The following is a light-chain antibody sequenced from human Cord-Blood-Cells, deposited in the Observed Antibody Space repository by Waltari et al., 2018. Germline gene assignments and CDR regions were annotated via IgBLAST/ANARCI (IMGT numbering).Light chain of an antibody. CDR3: SSYTSSSTWV. CDR1: SSDVGGYNY. CDR2: DVS. V-gene: IGLV2-14*01. J-gene: IGLJ3*02. Sequence: QSALTQPASVSGSPGQSITISCTGTSSDVGGYNYVSWYQQHPGKAPTLMIYDVSKRPSGVSNHFSGSKSGNTASLTISGLQAEDEADYYCSSYTSSSTWVFGGGTKLTVL.